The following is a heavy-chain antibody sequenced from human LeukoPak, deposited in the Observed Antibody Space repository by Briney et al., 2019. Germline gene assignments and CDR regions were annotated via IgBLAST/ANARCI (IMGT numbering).Heavy chain of an antibody. D-gene: IGHD3-16*01. Sequence: GGSLRLSCAASGFTFSSYGMHWVRQAPGKGLEWVAVISYDGSNKYYADSVKGRFTISRDNTKNTLYLQMNSLRAEDTAVYYCAKSLWGLCFYFYYWGQGTLVTVSS. CDR2: ISYDGSNK. V-gene: IGHV3-30*18. CDR1: GFTFSSYG. J-gene: IGHJ4*02. CDR3: AKSLWGLCFYFYY.